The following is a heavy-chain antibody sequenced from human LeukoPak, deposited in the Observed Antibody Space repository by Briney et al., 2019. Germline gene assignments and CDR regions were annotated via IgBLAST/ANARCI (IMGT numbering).Heavy chain of an antibody. CDR2: MSPNSGNT. D-gene: IGHD3-3*01. CDR1: GYTFTSYD. J-gene: IGHJ4*02. V-gene: IGHV1-8*01. CDR3: ARXPSYYDFHH. Sequence: ASVKVSCKASGYTFTSYDFNWVRQATGQGLEWMGWMSPNSGNTGYAQKFQGRVTMTSNTSISTAYMELSGLRSEDTAIYYCARXPSYYDFHHWGQGTLVTVSS.